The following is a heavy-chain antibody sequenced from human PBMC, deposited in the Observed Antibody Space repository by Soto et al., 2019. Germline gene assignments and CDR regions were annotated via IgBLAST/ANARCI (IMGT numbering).Heavy chain of an antibody. D-gene: IGHD6-19*01. CDR1: GFTFSRYD. Sequence: PGGPRRFPCAASGFTFSRYDMHWVRQATGKGLEWVSAIDPAGRTSYPASVKGRFTISRENARNPSYPYMDSLRAGDTTVCYGARGGEQWLGADVWGQGTTVTVSS. J-gene: IGHJ6*02. CDR3: ARGGEQWLGADV. CDR2: IDPAGRT. V-gene: IGHV3-13*01.